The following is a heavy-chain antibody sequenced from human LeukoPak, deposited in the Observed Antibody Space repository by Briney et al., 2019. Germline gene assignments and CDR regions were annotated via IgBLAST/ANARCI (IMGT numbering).Heavy chain of an antibody. CDR3: AKSPIYDILTGYYRNYWYFDL. D-gene: IGHD3-9*01. CDR2: ISWNSGSI. V-gene: IGHV3-9*01. Sequence: PGGSLRLSCAASGFTFDDYAMHWVRQAPGKGLEWVSGISWNSGSIGYADSVKGRFTISRDNAKNSLYLQMNSLRAEDTALYYCAKSPIYDILTGYYRNYWYFDLWGRGTLVTVSS. CDR1: GFTFDDYA. J-gene: IGHJ2*01.